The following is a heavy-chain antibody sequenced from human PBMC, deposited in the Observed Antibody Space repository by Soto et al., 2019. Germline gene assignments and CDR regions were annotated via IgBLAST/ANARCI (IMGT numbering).Heavy chain of an antibody. CDR2: ISSSSSYI. Sequence: GESLKISCAASGFTFSSYSMNWVRQAPGKGLEWVSSISSSSSYIYYADSVKGRFTISRDNAKNSLYLQMNSLRAEDTAVYYCARPSGNRYYGMDVWGQGATVTVSS. CDR1: GFTFSSYS. D-gene: IGHD1-26*01. CDR3: ARPSGNRYYGMDV. V-gene: IGHV3-21*01. J-gene: IGHJ6*02.